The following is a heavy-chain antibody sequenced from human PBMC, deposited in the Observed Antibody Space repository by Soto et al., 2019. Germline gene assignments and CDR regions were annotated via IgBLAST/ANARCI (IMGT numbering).Heavy chain of an antibody. D-gene: IGHD2-21*01. Sequence: QVQLVQSGAEVKTPGASVKVSCKVSGYTFTIYGLSWVRQPPGQGLEWMGWISGHNGNNKYAQKCQGRITMSEDTSTGAPYMDLRSLRADAPSVYFCARAPHGICGGRCGRLNGREGLESWGQGTPVTVSS. V-gene: IGHV1-18*01. J-gene: IGHJ5*01. CDR3: ARAPHGICGGRCGRLNGREGLES. CDR2: ISGHNGNN. CDR1: GYTFTIYG.